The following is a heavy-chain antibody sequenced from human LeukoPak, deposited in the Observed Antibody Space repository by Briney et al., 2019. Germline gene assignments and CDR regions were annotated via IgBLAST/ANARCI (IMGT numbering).Heavy chain of an antibody. V-gene: IGHV1-46*01. CDR1: GYTFTGYY. J-gene: IGHJ3*02. D-gene: IGHD3-10*01. CDR3: ARDSVSGAFDI. Sequence: ASVKVSCKASGYTFTGYYMHWVRQAPGQGLEWMGIINPSGGSTSYAQKFQGRVTMTRDTSASTVYMELSSLRSEDTAVYYCARDSVSGAFDIWGQGTMVTVSS. CDR2: INPSGGST.